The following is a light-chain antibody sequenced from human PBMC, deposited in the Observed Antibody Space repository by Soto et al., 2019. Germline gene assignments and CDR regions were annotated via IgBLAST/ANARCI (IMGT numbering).Light chain of an antibody. CDR2: GAF. J-gene: IGKJ2*01. CDR3: QQYGFSSSYT. V-gene: IGKV3-20*01. CDR1: QNVNSNY. Sequence: IVLTQSPGTLSLSPGDRATLSCRASQNVNSNYLSWYQQRPGQPPRLLIYGAFIRATGIPDRFSGSGSGTDFTLTISSLEPEDFAVYYCQQYGFSSSYTFGQGTKLEIK.